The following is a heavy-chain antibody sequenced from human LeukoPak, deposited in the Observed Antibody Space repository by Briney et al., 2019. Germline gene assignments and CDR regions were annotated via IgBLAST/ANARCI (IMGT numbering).Heavy chain of an antibody. V-gene: IGHV4-59*08. CDR3: ARQQQYSSSWPYYFDY. Sequence: KASETLSLTCTVSGGSISSYYWSWIRQPPGKGLEWIAYIYYSGSTDYNPSLKSRVTISLDTSKNQFSLKLSSVTAADTAVYYCARQQQYSSSWPYYFDYWGQGTLVTVSS. J-gene: IGHJ4*02. CDR1: GGSISSYY. D-gene: IGHD6-13*01. CDR2: IYYSGST.